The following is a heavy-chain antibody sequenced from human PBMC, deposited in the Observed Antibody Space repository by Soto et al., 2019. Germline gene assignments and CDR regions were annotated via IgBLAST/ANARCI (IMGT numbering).Heavy chain of an antibody. CDR2: ISSSGSTI. Sequence: GGSLRLSCAASGFPFSDYYMSWIRQAPGKGLEWVSYISSSGSTIYYADSVKGRFTISRDNAKNSLYLQMNSLRAEDTAVYYCVLPITIFGVDYYYMDVWGKGTTVTVSS. D-gene: IGHD3-3*01. CDR1: GFPFSDYY. CDR3: VLPITIFGVDYYYMDV. V-gene: IGHV3-11*01. J-gene: IGHJ6*03.